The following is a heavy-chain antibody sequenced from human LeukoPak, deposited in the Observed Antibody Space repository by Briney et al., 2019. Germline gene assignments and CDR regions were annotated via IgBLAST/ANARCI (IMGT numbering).Heavy chain of an antibody. D-gene: IGHD6-13*01. CDR2: INHSGST. V-gene: IGHV4-34*01. CDR3: ARGLKKIAGYSNHDY. Sequence: RSETLSLTCAVYGGSFSGYYWSWIRQPPGKGLEWIGEINHSGSTNYNPSLKSRVTISVDTSKNQFSLKLSSVTAADTAVYYCARGLKKIAGYSNHDYWGQGTLVTVSS. J-gene: IGHJ4*02. CDR1: GGSFSGYY.